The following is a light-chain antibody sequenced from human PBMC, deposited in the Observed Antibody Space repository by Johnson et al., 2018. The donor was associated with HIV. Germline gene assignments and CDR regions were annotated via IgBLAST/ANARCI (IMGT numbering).Light chain of an antibody. Sequence: QSVLTQPPSVSAAPGQKVTISCSGSSSNIGNTYVSWYQQLPGTAPKLLIYDNNKRPSGIPDRFSGSKSGTSATLGITGLQTGDEADYFGGTWESSLRVLFGTGTKVTVL. V-gene: IGLV1-51*01. J-gene: IGLJ1*01. CDR2: DNN. CDR1: SSNIGNTY. CDR3: GTWESSLRVL.